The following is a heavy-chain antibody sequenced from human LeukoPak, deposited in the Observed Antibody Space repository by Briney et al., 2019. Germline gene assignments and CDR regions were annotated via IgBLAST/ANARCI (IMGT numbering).Heavy chain of an antibody. CDR2: IIPILGIA. J-gene: IGHJ4*02. CDR1: GGTFSSYA. Sequence: ASVKVSCKASGGTFSSYAISWVRQAPGQGLEWMGRIIPILGIANYAQKLQGRVTITADKSTSTAYMELSSLRSEDTAVYYCARRPHYYDSSGYSYWGQGTLVTVSS. D-gene: IGHD3-22*01. CDR3: ARRPHYYDSSGYSY. V-gene: IGHV1-69*04.